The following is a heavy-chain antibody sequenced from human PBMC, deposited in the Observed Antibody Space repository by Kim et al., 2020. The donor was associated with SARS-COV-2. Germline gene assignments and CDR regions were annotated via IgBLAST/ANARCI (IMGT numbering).Heavy chain of an antibody. Sequence: GGSLRLSCAASGFTVSSNYMSWVRQAPGKGLEWVSVIYSGGSTYYADSVKGRFTISRDNSKNTLYLQMNSLRAEDTAVYYCARPVVAAPYYYYGMDVWGQGTTVTVSS. V-gene: IGHV3-53*01. J-gene: IGHJ6*02. CDR1: GFTVSSNY. CDR2: IYSGGST. CDR3: ARPVVAAPYYYYGMDV. D-gene: IGHD2-15*01.